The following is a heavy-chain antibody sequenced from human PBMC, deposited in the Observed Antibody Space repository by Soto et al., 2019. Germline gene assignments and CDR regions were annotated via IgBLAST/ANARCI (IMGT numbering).Heavy chain of an antibody. CDR1: GFTFSSYG. CDR2: IWYDGSNK. V-gene: IGHV3-33*01. CDR3: ARETYYYDSSSYYP. D-gene: IGHD3-22*01. Sequence: QVQLVESGGGVVQPGRSLRLSCAASGFTFSSYGMHWVRQAPGKGLEWVAVIWYDGSNKYYADSVKGRFTISRDNSKNTLYLQMNSLRAEDTAVYYCARETYYYDSSSYYPWGQGTLVTVSS. J-gene: IGHJ5*02.